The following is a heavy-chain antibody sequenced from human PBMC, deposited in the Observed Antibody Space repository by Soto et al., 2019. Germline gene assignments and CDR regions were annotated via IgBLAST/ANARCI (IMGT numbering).Heavy chain of an antibody. CDR2: ISSSGSTI. V-gene: IGHV3-48*03. Sequence: EVQLVESGGGLVQPGGSLRLSCAASGFTFSSYEMNWVRQAPGKGLEWVSYISSSGSTIYYADSVKGRFTISRDNAKNSLYIQKNSLRAEDTAVYYCARDVVVVPAAIPGYWYFDLWGRGTLVTVSS. J-gene: IGHJ2*01. CDR1: GFTFSSYE. CDR3: ARDVVVVPAAIPGYWYFDL. D-gene: IGHD2-2*02.